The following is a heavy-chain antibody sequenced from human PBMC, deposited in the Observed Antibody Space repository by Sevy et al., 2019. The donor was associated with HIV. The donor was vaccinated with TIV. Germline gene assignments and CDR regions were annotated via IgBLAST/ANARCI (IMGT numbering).Heavy chain of an antibody. V-gene: IGHV4-39*01. CDR1: GGSISAKNYF. CDR2: IYHTGST. CDR3: ARHAFKHGYRPSYFDS. J-gene: IGHJ4*01. D-gene: IGHD5-18*01. Sequence: SETLSLTCTVSGGSISAKNYFWGWIRQPPGKGLEWIGSIYHTGSTYHSPSLQSRVGISVDTSKKLFSVKLSSVTAADTAVYFCARHAFKHGYRPSYFDSWSHGTLVIVSS.